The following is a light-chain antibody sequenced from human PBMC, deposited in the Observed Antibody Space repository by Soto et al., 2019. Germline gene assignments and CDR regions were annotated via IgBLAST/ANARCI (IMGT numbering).Light chain of an antibody. CDR3: QKYGSSPLT. Sequence: EIVLTQSPATLSLSPGERATLSCRASQSVSSSYLAWYQQKPGQAPKVLIYRASSWSTGIPARFSGSGSGTDFTLTISRLEPEDFAVYYCQKYGSSPLTFGGGTKVEIK. V-gene: IGKV3-20*01. CDR2: RAS. J-gene: IGKJ4*01. CDR1: QSVSSSY.